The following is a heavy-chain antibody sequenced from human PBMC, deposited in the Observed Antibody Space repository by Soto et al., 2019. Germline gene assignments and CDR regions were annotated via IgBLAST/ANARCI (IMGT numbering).Heavy chain of an antibody. J-gene: IGHJ4*02. CDR2: INPNSGGT. Sequence: ASVKVSCKASGYTFTGYYMHWVRQAPGQGLEWMGWINPNSGGTNYAQKFQGRVTMTRDTSISTAYMELSRLRSDDTAVYYCARAYTAMVTFVDYWGQGTRVTASS. D-gene: IGHD5-18*01. V-gene: IGHV1-2*02. CDR1: GYTFTGYY. CDR3: ARAYTAMVTFVDY.